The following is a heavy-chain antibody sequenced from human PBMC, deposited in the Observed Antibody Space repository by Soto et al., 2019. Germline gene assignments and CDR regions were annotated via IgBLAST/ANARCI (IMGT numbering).Heavy chain of an antibody. CDR1: GFTFRNYA. CDR2: ISVSGGST. J-gene: IGHJ4*02. V-gene: IGHV3-23*01. D-gene: IGHD3-22*01. Sequence: GGSVRLSXAASGFTFRNYAMNWVRQAPGKGLEWVSGISVSGGSTYYADSVKGRFTVSRDNSKNTVFLQMNSLRAEDTAVYFCAKGMYYYDSSGYRLFDYWGRGTLVTSPQ. CDR3: AKGMYYYDSSGYRLFDY.